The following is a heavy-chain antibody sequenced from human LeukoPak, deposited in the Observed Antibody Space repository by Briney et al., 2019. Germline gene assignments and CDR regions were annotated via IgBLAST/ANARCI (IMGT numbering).Heavy chain of an antibody. CDR1: GNTFSIYN. CDR2: INPSGGT. V-gene: IGHV1-46*01. CDR3: ARDSLPGLSQLEFDY. D-gene: IGHD1-1*01. J-gene: IGHJ4*02. Sequence: ASVKVSCKASGNTFSIYNMHWVRQAPGQGLEWMGIINPSGGTSYAQKLQGRITMTRDTSTSTVYMELSSLRSEDTAVYYCARDSLPGLSQLEFDYWGQGTLVTVSS.